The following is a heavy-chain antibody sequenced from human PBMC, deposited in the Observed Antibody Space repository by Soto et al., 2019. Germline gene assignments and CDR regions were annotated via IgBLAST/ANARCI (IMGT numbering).Heavy chain of an antibody. CDR1: GGSISSYY. V-gene: IGHV4-59*01. CDR2: IYYSGST. D-gene: IGHD2-15*01. CDR3: ARDVAATALDYYYGMDV. Sequence: SETLSLTCTVSGGSISSYYWSWIRQPPGKGLEWIGYIYYSGSTNYNPSLKSRVTISVDTSKNQFSLKLSSVTAADTAVYYCARDVAATALDYYYGMDVWGQGTTVTVSS. J-gene: IGHJ6*02.